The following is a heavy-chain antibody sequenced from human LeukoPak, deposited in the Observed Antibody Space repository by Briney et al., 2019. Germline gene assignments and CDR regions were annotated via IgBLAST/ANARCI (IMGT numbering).Heavy chain of an antibody. J-gene: IGHJ4*02. CDR1: GFTFSNYA. Sequence: GGSLRLSCAASGFTFSNYAMNWVRQPPGKGLEWVSSLPGSGDSTYYADSVKGRFTISRDNSKNTLYLQMNSLRVEDTAVYYCAKDALPSYSSSWYDYFDYWGQGTLVTVSS. CDR3: AKDALPSYSSSWYDYFDY. CDR2: LPGSGDST. V-gene: IGHV3-23*01. D-gene: IGHD6-13*01.